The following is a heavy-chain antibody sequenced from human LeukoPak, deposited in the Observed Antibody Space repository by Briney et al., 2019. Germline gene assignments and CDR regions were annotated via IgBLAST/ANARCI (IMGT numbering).Heavy chain of an antibody. CDR3: ARDHGRDGYNGGGGWFDP. D-gene: IGHD5-24*01. CDR1: GFTFSSYS. V-gene: IGHV3-21*01. J-gene: IGHJ5*02. CDR2: ISSSSSYI. Sequence: PGGSLRLSCAASGFTFSSYSMNWVRQAPGKGLEWGSSISSSSSYIYYADSVKGRFTISRDNAKNSLYLQMNSLRAEDTAVYYCARDHGRDGYNGGGGWFDPWGQGTLVTVSS.